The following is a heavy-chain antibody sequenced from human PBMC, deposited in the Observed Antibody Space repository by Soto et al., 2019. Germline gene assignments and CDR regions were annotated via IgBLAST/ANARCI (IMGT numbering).Heavy chain of an antibody. CDR1: GYTFTSYA. CDR3: ARDRDYGDLCYAFDI. CDR2: INAGNGNT. J-gene: IGHJ3*02. V-gene: IGHV1-3*01. D-gene: IGHD4-17*01. Sequence: QVQLVQSGAEVKKPGASVKVSCKASGYTFTSYAMHWVRQAPGQSLEWMGWINAGNGNTKYSQKFQGRVTITRDKSASTAYMELSSLRSEDTAVYYCARDRDYGDLCYAFDIWGQGTMVTVSS.